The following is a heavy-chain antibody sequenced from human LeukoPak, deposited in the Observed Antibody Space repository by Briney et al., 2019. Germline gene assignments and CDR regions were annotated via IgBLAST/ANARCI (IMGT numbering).Heavy chain of an antibody. CDR2: IGTAGDT. CDR3: AGDTYGDYVGEYYGMDV. J-gene: IGHJ6*02. Sequence: GGSLRLSCAASGFTFSSYDMHWVRQATGKGLEWVSAIGTAGDTYYPGSVKGRFTISRENAKNSLYLQMNSLRAGDTAVYYCAGDTYGDYVGEYYGMDVWGQGTTVTVSS. D-gene: IGHD4-17*01. V-gene: IGHV3-13*01. CDR1: GFTFSSYD.